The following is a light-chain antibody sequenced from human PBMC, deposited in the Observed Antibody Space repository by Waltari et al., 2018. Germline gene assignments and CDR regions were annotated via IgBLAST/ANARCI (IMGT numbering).Light chain of an antibody. CDR1: SSDVGGYNY. V-gene: IGLV2-14*01. Sequence: QSALTQPASVSGSPGQSITISCTGTSSDVGGYNYVSWYQQHPGKAPKLMIYDVSKRPSGVSNRFSGSKSSHTASLTISGLQAEDEADYYCSSYTSSSTWVFGGGTKLTVL. J-gene: IGLJ3*02. CDR3: SSYTSSSTWV. CDR2: DVS.